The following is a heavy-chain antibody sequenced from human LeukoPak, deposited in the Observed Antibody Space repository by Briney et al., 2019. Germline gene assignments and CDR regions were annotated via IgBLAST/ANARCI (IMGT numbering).Heavy chain of an antibody. J-gene: IGHJ5*02. CDR1: GFTFSSYS. CDR2: ISSSSSTI. V-gene: IGHV3-48*04. Sequence: GGSLRLSCAASGFTFSSYSMNWVRQAPGKGLEWVSYISSSSSTIYYADSVKGRFTISRDNAKNSLYPQMNSLRAEDTAVYYCARGGAPGIAAAGNWFDPWGQGTLVTVSS. CDR3: ARGGAPGIAAAGNWFDP. D-gene: IGHD6-13*01.